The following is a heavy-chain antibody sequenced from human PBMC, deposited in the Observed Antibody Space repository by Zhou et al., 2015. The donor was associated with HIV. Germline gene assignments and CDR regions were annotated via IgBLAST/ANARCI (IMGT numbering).Heavy chain of an antibody. CDR1: GGTLRSSP. V-gene: IGHV1-69*01. J-gene: IGHJ3*02. CDR3: ATICHRFRCGYWRDAFDI. Sequence: QVQLVQSGAEVKHPGSSVKVSCKASGGTLRSSPMSWVRQAPGQGLEWMGGLIPILGAPNYAQKFQGRLTIGADESTNTVYMEFSSLRSDDTAIYYCATICHRFRCGYWRDAFDIWGQGTMVTVSS. D-gene: IGHD3-3*01. CDR2: LIPILGAP.